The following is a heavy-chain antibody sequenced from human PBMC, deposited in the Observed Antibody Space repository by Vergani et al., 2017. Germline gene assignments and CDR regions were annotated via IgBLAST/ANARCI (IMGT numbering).Heavy chain of an antibody. D-gene: IGHD5-24*01. CDR1: GYSFTSYW. J-gene: IGHJ6*02. V-gene: IGHV5-51*03. Sequence: EVQLVPSGAEVKTPGESLKISCKVSGYSFTSYWIGWVRQMPGKGLEWMGIIYPGDSDTRYSPSFQGQVTISADKSISTAYLQWSSLKASDTAMYYCARRGPVGDGYNFRYGGMDVWGQGTTVTVSS. CDR2: IYPGDSDT. CDR3: ARRGPVGDGYNFRYGGMDV.